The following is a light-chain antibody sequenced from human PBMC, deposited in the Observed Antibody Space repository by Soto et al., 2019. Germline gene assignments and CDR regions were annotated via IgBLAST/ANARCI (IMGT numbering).Light chain of an antibody. J-gene: IGLJ3*02. CDR2: DVT. CDR3: SSYAGFNQVV. CDR1: SNDVGLYNF. Sequence: QSALTQPPSASGSLGQSVTISCTGTSNDVGLYNFVSWYQQHPGKAPKLTIYDVTKRPSGVPDRFSGSKSGNTASLTVSGLQAEDEANYYCSSYAGFNQVVFGGGTKLPS. V-gene: IGLV2-8*01.